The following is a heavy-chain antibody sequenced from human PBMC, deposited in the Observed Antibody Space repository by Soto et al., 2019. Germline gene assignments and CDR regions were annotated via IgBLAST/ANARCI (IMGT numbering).Heavy chain of an antibody. Sequence: QVQLVESVGGVVQPGGSLRLSCAASGFTFGRHGMHWVRQAPGKGLEWVAVIGSDGRRDSYADSVKGRFTISRDNGQNPLYLQMNSLRAEDTAVYYCARDDDYGDNGLDYWGQGTLVTVSS. V-gene: IGHV3-33*01. D-gene: IGHD4-17*01. J-gene: IGHJ4*02. CDR3: ARDDDYGDNGLDY. CDR1: GFTFGRHG. CDR2: IGSDGRRD.